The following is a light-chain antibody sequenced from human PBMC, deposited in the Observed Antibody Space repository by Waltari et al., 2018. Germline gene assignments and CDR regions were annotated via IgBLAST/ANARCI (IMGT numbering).Light chain of an antibody. Sequence: EIVLTQSPGTLSLSPGERATLSCRASQSFTRYLAWYQHKPDQAPRLLIYDASTRAAGIADRFTGSGFGTDFTLTISRLEPEDSAVYYCQHYVRLPVTFGQGTKVEIK. CDR2: DAS. V-gene: IGKV3-20*01. CDR3: QHYVRLPVT. J-gene: IGKJ1*01. CDR1: QSFTRY.